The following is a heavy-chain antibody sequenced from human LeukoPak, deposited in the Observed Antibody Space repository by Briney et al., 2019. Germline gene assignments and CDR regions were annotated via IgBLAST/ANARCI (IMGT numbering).Heavy chain of an antibody. CDR2: ISYDGSNK. CDR1: GFTFSSYA. Sequence: GGSLRLSCAASGFTFSSYAMHWVRQAPGKGLEWVAVISYDGSNKYYADSVKGRFTISRDNSKNTLYLQMNSLRAEDTAVYFCAKVGSLWFGELSRYYWMDVWGQGTTVIVSS. CDR3: AKVGSLWFGELSRYYWMDV. D-gene: IGHD3-10*01. J-gene: IGHJ6*02. V-gene: IGHV3-30-3*01.